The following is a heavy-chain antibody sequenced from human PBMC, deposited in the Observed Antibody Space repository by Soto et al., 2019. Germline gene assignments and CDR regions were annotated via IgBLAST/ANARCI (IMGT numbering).Heavy chain of an antibody. CDR2: ISGSAGSI. J-gene: IGHJ6*02. Sequence: PGGSLRLSCTASEFTFSGYTMSWVRQAPGKGLEWVSSISGSAGSIYYADSVKGRFTVSRENSKDTLYLEMNTLRAEDTAVYYCAKGMAILHNYYAMDVWGQGTTVTVSS. CDR3: AKGMAILHNYYAMDV. CDR1: EFTFSGYT. V-gene: IGHV3-23*01. D-gene: IGHD3-3*01.